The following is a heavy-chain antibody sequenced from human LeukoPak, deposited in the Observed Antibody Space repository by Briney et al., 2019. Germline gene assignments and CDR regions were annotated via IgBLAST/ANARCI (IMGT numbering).Heavy chain of an antibody. D-gene: IGHD4-17*01. CDR1: GGTFSTFS. Sequence: SMKVSCKPSGGTFSTFSFSWVRQAPGQGLEWMGRIIPIFRTSSYAHKFQGRLTIITDDSTGTAYMELSSLGSEDTAVYYCATGTPTTSHYWGQGTLVTVSS. J-gene: IGHJ4*02. CDR3: ATGTPTTSHY. CDR2: IIPIFRTS. V-gene: IGHV1-69*05.